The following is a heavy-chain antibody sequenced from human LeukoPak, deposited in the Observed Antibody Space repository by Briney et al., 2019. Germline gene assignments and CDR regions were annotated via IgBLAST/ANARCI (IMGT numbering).Heavy chain of an antibody. V-gene: IGHV1-2*02. CDR3: ARELGGGEQIDY. CDR2: INPNSGGT. D-gene: IGHD2-21*01. Sequence: ASVKVSCKASGYTFTGYYMHWVRQAPGQGLEWMGWINPNSGGTNYAQKLQGRVTMATDTSTSTAYMELRSLRSDDTAVYYCARELGGGEQIDYWGQGTLVTVSS. CDR1: GYTFTGYY. J-gene: IGHJ4*02.